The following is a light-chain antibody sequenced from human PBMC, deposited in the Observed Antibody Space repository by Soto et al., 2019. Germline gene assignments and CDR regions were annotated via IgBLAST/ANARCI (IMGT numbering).Light chain of an antibody. J-gene: IGKJ1*01. CDR2: KAY. CDR1: QSLNNW. Sequence: DIQMTQSPSTLSASVGDRVTITCRASQSLNNWLAWYEQKPGKAPKLLIYKAYSLESGVPSRFSGSGSGTEFTLTISSLQPDDFATYYCQQYNSYSWTFGQGTKVDIK. CDR3: QQYNSYSWT. V-gene: IGKV1-5*03.